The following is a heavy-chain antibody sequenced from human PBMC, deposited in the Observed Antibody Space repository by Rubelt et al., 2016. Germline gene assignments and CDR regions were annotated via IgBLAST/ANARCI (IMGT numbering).Heavy chain of an antibody. CDR1: GYTFTSYA. CDR3: ARDQEYYDILTGCLSGMDV. V-gene: IGHV1-3*01. J-gene: IGHJ6*02. D-gene: IGHD3-9*01. CDR2: INAGNGNT. Sequence: QVQLVQSGAEVKKPGASVKVSCKASGYTFTSYAMHWVRQATGQRLEWMGWINAGNGNTKYSQKFQGSGAITGGTSASRAYMELSSLRSEDTAVYYCARDQEYYDILTGCLSGMDVWGQGTTVTVSS.